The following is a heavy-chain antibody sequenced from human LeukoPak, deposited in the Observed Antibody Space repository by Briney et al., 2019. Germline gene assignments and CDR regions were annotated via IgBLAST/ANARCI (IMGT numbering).Heavy chain of an antibody. CDR1: GFTFSSYW. CDR3: AKGSWGDD. Sequence: GGSLRLSCAASGFTFSSYWMSWVRQAPGRGLEWVSSIHPTNGKTDYADSVKGRFTISRDNSKNTLYLQMNSLRADDTAVYYCAKGSWGDDWGQGTLVTVSS. CDR2: IHPTNGKT. J-gene: IGHJ4*02. D-gene: IGHD7-27*01. V-gene: IGHV3-23*01.